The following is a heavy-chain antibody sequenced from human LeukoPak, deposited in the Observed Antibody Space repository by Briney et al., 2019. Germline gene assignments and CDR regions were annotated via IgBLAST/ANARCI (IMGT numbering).Heavy chain of an antibody. J-gene: IGHJ6*03. V-gene: IGHV3-48*01. CDR2: ISSSSSTI. D-gene: IGHD4-11*01. CDR1: GFTFSSYS. Sequence: GGSLRLSCAASGFTFSSYSMNWVRQAPGKGLEWVSYISSSSSTIYYADSVKGRFTISRDNAKNSLYLQMNSLRAEDTAVYYCAREVTRIYYYYMDVWGKGTTVTVSS. CDR3: AREVTRIYYYYMDV.